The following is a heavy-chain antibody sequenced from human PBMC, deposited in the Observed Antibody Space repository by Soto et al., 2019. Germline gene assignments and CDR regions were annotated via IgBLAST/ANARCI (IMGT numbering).Heavy chain of an antibody. CDR1: GFSFSSYS. V-gene: IGHV3-48*01. J-gene: IGHJ4*02. Sequence: EAQLVESGGGLIQPGGSLRLSCAASGFSFSSYSMNWVRQAPGKGLEWISYITRNSDIINYADSVKGRFTISRDNAKNSLPLQMHSLRADETAVYYGARDREDCSGDKCYETGSAYWGQGTLLTVSS. CDR3: ARDREDCSGDKCYETGSAY. D-gene: IGHD2-15*01. CDR2: ITRNSDII.